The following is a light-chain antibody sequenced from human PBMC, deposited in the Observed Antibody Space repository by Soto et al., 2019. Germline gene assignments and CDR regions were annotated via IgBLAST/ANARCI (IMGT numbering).Light chain of an antibody. CDR1: QSVSSN. Sequence: EIVMTQSPATLSVSPVERATLSCSSSQSVSSNLAWYQQKPGQAPRILIYGASTRATGIPARFSGSGCGTEFTLTISSLQSEDFAVYYCQQYNNWPPITFGQGTRLEIK. V-gene: IGKV3-15*01. CDR2: GAS. J-gene: IGKJ5*01. CDR3: QQYNNWPPIT.